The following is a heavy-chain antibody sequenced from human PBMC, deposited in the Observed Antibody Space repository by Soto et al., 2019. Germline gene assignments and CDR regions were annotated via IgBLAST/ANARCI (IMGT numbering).Heavy chain of an antibody. CDR3: ARAFTHLGPFDY. J-gene: IGHJ4*02. V-gene: IGHV3-66*01. D-gene: IGHD3-10*01. CDR1: GFTVSSNY. Sequence: EVQLVESGGGLVQPGGSLRLSCAASGFTVSSNYMSWVRQAPGKGLEWVSVIYSGGSTYYADAVKGRFTISRDNSKNTLYLQMNSLRAEDTAVYYCARAFTHLGPFDYWGQGTLVTVSS. CDR2: IYSGGST.